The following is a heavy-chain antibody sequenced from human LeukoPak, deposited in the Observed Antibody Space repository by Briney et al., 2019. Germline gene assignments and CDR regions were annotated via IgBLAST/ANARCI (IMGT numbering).Heavy chain of an antibody. CDR2: IWYDGSNK. CDR1: GFTFSSYG. Sequence: PGGSLRLSCAASGFTFSSYGMHWVRQAPGKGLEWVAVIWYDGSNKYYADSVKGRFTISRDNSKNTLYLQMNSLRAEDTAVYYCARAGRRGMYYFDYWGQGTLVTVSS. J-gene: IGHJ4*02. V-gene: IGHV3-33*01. D-gene: IGHD1-26*01. CDR3: ARAGRRGMYYFDY.